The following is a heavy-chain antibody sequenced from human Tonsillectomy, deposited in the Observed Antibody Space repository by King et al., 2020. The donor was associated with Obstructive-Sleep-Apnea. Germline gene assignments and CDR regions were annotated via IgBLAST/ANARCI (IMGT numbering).Heavy chain of an antibody. D-gene: IGHD6-19*01. CDR1: YGSTSSASYY. V-gene: IGHV4-39*01. CDR2: VDFSGCT. CDR3: ATRGGSGWYGA. J-gene: IGHJ4*02. Sequence: QLQESGPGLVEPSETLSLTCTVSYGSTSSASYYWDWIRQPRGRGLEWIGSVDFSGCTYYNPSLKSRVTISVDTSKNQFSLKMTSVTAADTAVYYCATRGGSGWYGAWGQGTLVTVSS.